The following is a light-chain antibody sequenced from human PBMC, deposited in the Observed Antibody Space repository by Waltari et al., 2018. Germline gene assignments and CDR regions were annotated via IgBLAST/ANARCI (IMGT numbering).Light chain of an antibody. Sequence: QSILTQPPSVSGTPGPRVTISCSGSSPNIGRNAVTWYQQPPGSAPKLLSYTDSQRPSGCPVRFSCVNSGTSASLAISVLRSEDEAEYYCAAWDDSLNGLYVFGTGTKVTVL. CDR3: AAWDDSLNGLYV. CDR1: SPNIGRNA. CDR2: TDS. V-gene: IGLV1-44*01. J-gene: IGLJ1*01.